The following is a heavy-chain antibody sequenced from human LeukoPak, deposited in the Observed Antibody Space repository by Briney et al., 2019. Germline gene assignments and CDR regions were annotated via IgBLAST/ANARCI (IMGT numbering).Heavy chain of an antibody. CDR3: ATGQYYDILTGYDN. D-gene: IGHD3-9*01. CDR1: GYTLVNHG. J-gene: IGHJ4*02. CDR2: MNPNSGNT. Sequence: GASVKVSCKASGYTLVNHGITWVRQATGQGLEWMGWMNPNSGNTGYAQKFQGRVTMTRNTSISTAYMELSSLRSEDTAVYYCATGQYYDILTGYDNWGQGTLVTVSS. V-gene: IGHV1-8*02.